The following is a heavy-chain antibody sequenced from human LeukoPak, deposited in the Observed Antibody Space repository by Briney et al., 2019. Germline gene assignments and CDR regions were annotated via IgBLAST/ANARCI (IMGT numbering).Heavy chain of an antibody. CDR3: ARAARVGYSSSWYNRPGWYFDY. V-gene: IGHV1-18*01. J-gene: IGHJ4*02. D-gene: IGHD6-13*01. CDR2: ISAYNGNT. CDR1: GYTFTSYG. Sequence: ASVKVSCKASGYTFTSYGISWVREAPGQGLEWMGWISAYNGNTNYAQKLQGRVTMTTDTSTSTAYMELRSLRSDDTAVYYCARAARVGYSSSWYNRPGWYFDYWGQGTLVTVSS.